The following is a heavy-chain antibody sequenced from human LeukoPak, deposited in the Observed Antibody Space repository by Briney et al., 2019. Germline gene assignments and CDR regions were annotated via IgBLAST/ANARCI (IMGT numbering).Heavy chain of an antibody. CDR3: ARDRVYGYYDAFDI. D-gene: IGHD5-18*01. CDR2: ISYDGSNK. CDR1: GFTFSSYA. Sequence: GGSLRLSCAASGFTFSSYAMHWVRQAPGKGLEWVAVISYDGSNKYYADSVKGRFTISRDNSKNTLYLQMNSLGAEDTAVYYCARDRVYGYYDAFDIWGQGTMVTVSS. V-gene: IGHV3-30*04. J-gene: IGHJ3*02.